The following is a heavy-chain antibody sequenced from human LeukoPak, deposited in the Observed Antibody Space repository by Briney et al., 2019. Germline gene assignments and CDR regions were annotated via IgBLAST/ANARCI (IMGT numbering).Heavy chain of an antibody. J-gene: IGHJ4*02. D-gene: IGHD6-13*01. CDR3: ARHSGRKYSSSWYYFDY. CDR1: GGSISSSSYY. CDR2: IYYSGST. V-gene: IGHV4-39*01. Sequence: SETLSLTCTVSGGSISSSSYYWGWIRQPPGKGLEWIGGIYYSGSTYYNPSLKSRVTISVDTSKNQFSLKLSSVTAADTAVYYCARHSGRKYSSSWYYFDYWGQGTLVTVSS.